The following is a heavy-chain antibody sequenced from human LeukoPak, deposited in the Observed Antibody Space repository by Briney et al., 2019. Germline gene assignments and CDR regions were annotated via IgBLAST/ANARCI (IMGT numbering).Heavy chain of an antibody. CDR1: GFTFSSYS. J-gene: IGHJ4*02. Sequence: GGSLRLSCAASGFTFSSYSMNWVRQAPGKGLEWVSSISSSSSYIYYADSVKGRFTISRDNSRNTLYLQMNSLRAEDTAVYYCAKLYYYGSGDYWGQGTLVTVSS. CDR2: ISSSSSYI. CDR3: AKLYYYGSGDY. V-gene: IGHV3-21*01. D-gene: IGHD3-10*01.